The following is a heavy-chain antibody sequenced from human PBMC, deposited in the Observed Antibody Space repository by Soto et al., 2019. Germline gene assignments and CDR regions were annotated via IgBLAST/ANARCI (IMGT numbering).Heavy chain of an antibody. D-gene: IGHD3-3*01. CDR1: GFIFDDFA. CDR2: ISWNSDSI. Sequence: EAQLVESGGGFVQPGRSLRLSCAGSGFIFDDFAIHWVRQAPGNGLEWVSGISWNSDSIGYADSVKGRFTISRDNAKNALYLQMNSLRVEDTALYYCTKVGGLYDFWSGPLHFDLWGQGTLVTVSS. V-gene: IGHV3-9*01. CDR3: TKVGGLYDFWSGPLHFDL. J-gene: IGHJ4*02.